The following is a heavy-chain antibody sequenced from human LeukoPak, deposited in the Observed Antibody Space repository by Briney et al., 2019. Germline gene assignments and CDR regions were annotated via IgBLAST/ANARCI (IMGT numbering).Heavy chain of an antibody. D-gene: IGHD5-12*01. CDR1: GYTFTSYG. CDR3: ARAPSYSGYDFVFDY. Sequence: ASVKVSCKASGYTFTSYGISWVRQAPGQGLEWMGWISAYNGNTNYAQKLKGRVTMTTDTSTSTAYMELRSLRADDTAVYYCARAPSYSGYDFVFDYWGQGTLVTVSS. CDR2: ISAYNGNT. J-gene: IGHJ4*02. V-gene: IGHV1-18*01.